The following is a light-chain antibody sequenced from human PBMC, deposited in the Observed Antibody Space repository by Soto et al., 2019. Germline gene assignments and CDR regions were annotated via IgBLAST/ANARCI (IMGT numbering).Light chain of an antibody. CDR1: QDITNY. J-gene: IGKJ3*01. V-gene: IGKV1-33*01. CDR3: QQYYTRRLT. CDR2: DAS. Sequence: DIQMTQSPSSLSASVGDRVTITCQASQDITNYLDWYQQKPGKATNILIYDASNLETGVPSRFSGSGSETHFTFTISCLQPEDIATYYCQQYYTRRLTFGPGTKVDIK.